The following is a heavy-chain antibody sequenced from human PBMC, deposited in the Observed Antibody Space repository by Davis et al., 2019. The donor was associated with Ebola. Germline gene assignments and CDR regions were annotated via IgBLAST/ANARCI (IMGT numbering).Heavy chain of an antibody. CDR1: GFTFSTYW. J-gene: IGHJ6*04. V-gene: IGHV3-7*01. D-gene: IGHD5-12*01. CDR2: IKQDGSEK. CDR3: ARGGYSGYDFRYYYGMDV. Sequence: GGSLRLSCVASGFTFSTYWMSWVRQAPGKGLEWVANIKQDGSEKYYVDSVKGRFTISRDNAKNSLYLQMNSLRAEDTAVYYCARGGYSGYDFRYYYGMDVWGKGTTVTVSS.